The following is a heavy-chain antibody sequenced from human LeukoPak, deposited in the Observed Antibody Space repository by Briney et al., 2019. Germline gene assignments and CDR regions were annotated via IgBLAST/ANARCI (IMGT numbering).Heavy chain of an antibody. J-gene: IGHJ5*02. D-gene: IGHD1-26*01. CDR3: ARDPGGSHLYWFDP. CDR2: IYYSGST. CDR1: GGSISSSSYY. Sequence: PSETLSLTCTVSGGSISSSSYYWGWIRQPPGKGLEWIGSIYYSGSTYYNPSLKSRVTISVDTSKNQFSLKLSSVTAADTAVYYCARDPGGSHLYWFDPWGQGTLVTVSS. V-gene: IGHV4-39*07.